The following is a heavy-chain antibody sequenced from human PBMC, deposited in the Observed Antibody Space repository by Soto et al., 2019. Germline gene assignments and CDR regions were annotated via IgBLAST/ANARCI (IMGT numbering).Heavy chain of an antibody. CDR2: FDPEDGET. V-gene: IGHV1-24*01. D-gene: IGHD1-26*01. CDR3: ATDQSGEWELRDFYYGMDV. CDR1: GYTLSELS. J-gene: IGHJ6*02. Sequence: XSVKVSCKVSGYTLSELSMRWVRQAPGKGLEWMGGFDPEDGETIYAQKFQGRVTMTEDTSTDTAYMELSSLRSEDTAVYYCATDQSGEWELRDFYYGMDVWGQGTTVTVSS.